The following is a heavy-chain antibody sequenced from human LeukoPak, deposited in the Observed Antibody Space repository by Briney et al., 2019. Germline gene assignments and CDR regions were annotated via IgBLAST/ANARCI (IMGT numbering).Heavy chain of an antibody. J-gene: IGHJ4*02. D-gene: IGHD2-21*01. CDR3: AKAPVTSCRGAYCYPFDS. Sequence: GGSLRLSCAASGLTFSSYAMHWVRQAPGKGLEWVAVISYDGSNKYYADSVKGRFTISRDNSKNTLYLQMNSLRAEDAAVYFCAKAPVTSCRGAYCYPFDSWGQGTLVTVSS. V-gene: IGHV3-30*04. CDR2: ISYDGSNK. CDR1: GLTFSSYA.